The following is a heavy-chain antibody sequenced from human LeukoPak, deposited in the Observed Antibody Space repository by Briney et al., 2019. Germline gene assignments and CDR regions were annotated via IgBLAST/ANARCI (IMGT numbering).Heavy chain of an antibody. Sequence: GSLRLSCAASGFTFSSYGMHWVRQALGKGLEWVAVISHDGSNKYYADSVKGRFTISRNNSKNTLYLQMNSLRAEDTAVYYCAKDLGDYYFDYWGQGTLVTVSS. D-gene: IGHD4-17*01. V-gene: IGHV3-30*18. J-gene: IGHJ4*02. CDR1: GFTFSSYG. CDR3: AKDLGDYYFDY. CDR2: ISHDGSNK.